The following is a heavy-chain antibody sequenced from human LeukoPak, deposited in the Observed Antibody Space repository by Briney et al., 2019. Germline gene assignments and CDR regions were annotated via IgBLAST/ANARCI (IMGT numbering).Heavy chain of an antibody. Sequence: SETLSLTCTVPGGSIRSSYWSWFRQPAGKGLEWIGRIHFSETTNNNPSLKSRVTLSLDASKNRFSLNMTSVTAADTAVYYCARGGFAPLDLWGQGVLVTVSS. CDR1: GGSIRSSY. CDR2: IHFSETT. D-gene: IGHD3-16*01. CDR3: ARGGFAPLDL. V-gene: IGHV4-4*07. J-gene: IGHJ5*02.